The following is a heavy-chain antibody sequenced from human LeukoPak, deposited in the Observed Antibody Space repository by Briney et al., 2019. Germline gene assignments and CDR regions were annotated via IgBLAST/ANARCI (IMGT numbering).Heavy chain of an antibody. Sequence: ASVKVSCKTSGYTFTGYYIDWVRQAPGQGLEWMGWINTESGGTNFAQRFQGRVTMTRDTSITSAYMEVSRVTPDDTAVYYCARGGKSELGAFDYWGQGTLVTVSS. CDR2: INTESGGT. CDR1: GYTFTGYY. D-gene: IGHD3-16*01. V-gene: IGHV1-2*02. J-gene: IGHJ4*02. CDR3: ARGGKSELGAFDY.